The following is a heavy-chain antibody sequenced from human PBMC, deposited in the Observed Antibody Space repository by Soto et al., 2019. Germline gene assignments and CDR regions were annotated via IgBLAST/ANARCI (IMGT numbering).Heavy chain of an antibody. CDR2: IYYSGST. D-gene: IGHD2-15*01. Sequence: QVQLQESGPGLVKASQTRSLTCTVSGGSISSGGYYWSWIRQHPGKGLEWIGYIYYSGSTYYNPSLKSRVTISVDTSKNQFSLKLSSVAAADTAVYYCARDSGGYNPFDYWGQGTLVTVSS. J-gene: IGHJ4*02. V-gene: IGHV4-31*03. CDR1: GGSISSGGYY. CDR3: ARDSGGYNPFDY.